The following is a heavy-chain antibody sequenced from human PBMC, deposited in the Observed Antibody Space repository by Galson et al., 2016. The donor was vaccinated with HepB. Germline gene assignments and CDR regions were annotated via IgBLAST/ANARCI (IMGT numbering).Heavy chain of an antibody. CDR1: GGSFSNYP. V-gene: IGHV1-69*06. Sequence: SVKVSCKASGGSFSNYPVSWVRQAPGQGLVWLGGIIPFFGTTGYAQKFQGRVTITADKSTTTVYMGLSSLRSEDTAIYYCAKYSGSLGDYGMDVWGQGTTVTVSS. CDR2: IIPFFGTT. CDR3: AKYSGSLGDYGMDV. J-gene: IGHJ6*02. D-gene: IGHD1-26*01.